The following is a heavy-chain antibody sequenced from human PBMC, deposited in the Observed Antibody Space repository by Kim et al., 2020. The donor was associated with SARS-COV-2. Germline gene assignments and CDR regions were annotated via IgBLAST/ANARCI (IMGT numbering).Heavy chain of an antibody. CDR2: IWYDGSNK. Sequence: GGSLRLSCAASGFTFSSYGMHWVRQAPGKGLEWVAVIWYDGSNKYYADSVKGRFTISRDNSKNTLYLQMNSLRAEDTAVYYCARGYYYDSSGYYSPFDYWGQGTLVTVSS. CDR1: GFTFSSYG. V-gene: IGHV3-33*01. J-gene: IGHJ4*02. CDR3: ARGYYYDSSGYYSPFDY. D-gene: IGHD3-22*01.